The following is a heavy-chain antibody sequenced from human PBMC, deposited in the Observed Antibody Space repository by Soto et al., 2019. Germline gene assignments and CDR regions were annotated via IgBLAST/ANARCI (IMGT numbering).Heavy chain of an antibody. D-gene: IGHD2-15*01. CDR1: GFTFCDSY. V-gene: IGHV3-11*06. Sequence: PGGSMRLCSAVSGFTFCDSYMSWIRQAPGKGLEWLSYISPGSRYPAYADSVKGRFTISRDNAKRSLYLQMMSLTAEDTAIYYCVRGGGGGLFDPWGQGTMVTVSS. CDR3: VRGGGGGLFDP. J-gene: IGHJ5*02. CDR2: ISPGSRYP.